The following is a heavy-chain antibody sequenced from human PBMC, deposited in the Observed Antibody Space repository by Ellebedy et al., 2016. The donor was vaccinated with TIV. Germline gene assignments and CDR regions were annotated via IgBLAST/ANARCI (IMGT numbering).Heavy chain of an antibody. V-gene: IGHV3-23*01. J-gene: IGHJ4*02. CDR1: GFTFRRYA. CDR2: VGSRGYTT. Sequence: GESLKISCTPSGFTFRRYAMGWVRRAPGKGLEWVSAVGSRGYTTYYADSVKGRFAVARDNSNNMLFLHMNDLRPEDTAVYYWAKGTAWYSSSWYFEDWGRGTLVTGSS. D-gene: IGHD6-13*01. CDR3: AKGTAWYSSSWYFED.